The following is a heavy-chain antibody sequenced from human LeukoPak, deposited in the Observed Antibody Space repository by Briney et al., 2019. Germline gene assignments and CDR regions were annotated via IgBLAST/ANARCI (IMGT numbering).Heavy chain of an antibody. J-gene: IGHJ4*02. V-gene: IGHV1-46*01. CDR1: GYTFTSYY. Sequence: ASVTVSCKASGYTFTSYYMHWVRQAPGQGLEWMGIINPSGGSTSYAQRFQGRVTMTRDTSTSTVYMELSSLRSEDTAVYYCASGYCSGGSCGTYFDYWGQGTLVTVSS. CDR2: INPSGGST. CDR3: ASGYCSGGSCGTYFDY. D-gene: IGHD2-15*01.